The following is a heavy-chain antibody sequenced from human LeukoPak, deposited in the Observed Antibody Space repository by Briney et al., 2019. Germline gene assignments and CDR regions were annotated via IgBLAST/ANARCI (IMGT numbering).Heavy chain of an antibody. CDR1: GFTVSSNY. J-gene: IGHJ4*02. Sequence: GGSLRLSCAASGFTVSSNYMSWVRQAPGKGLEWGSVIYSSGITKSADSVKGRFTISRDNSKNTLYLQMNSLRAEDTAIYYCAREKTGSDGYNHGFDYWGQGTLVTVSS. CDR2: IYSSGIT. V-gene: IGHV3-53*01. D-gene: IGHD5-24*01. CDR3: AREKTGSDGYNHGFDY.